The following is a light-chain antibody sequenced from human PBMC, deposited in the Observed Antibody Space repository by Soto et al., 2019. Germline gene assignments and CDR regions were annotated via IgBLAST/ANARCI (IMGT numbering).Light chain of an antibody. V-gene: IGLV2-11*01. CDR2: DIT. J-gene: IGLJ1*01. CDR3: CSYAGIYSYV. Sequence: QSVLTQPRSVSGSPGQSVTISCTGTSSDFGGYNYVSWYQHHPGKAPKLMIYDITKRPSGVPDRFSGSKSGNTASLTISGLQAEDEADYYCCSYAGIYSYVFGTGTKVTVL. CDR1: SSDFGGYNY.